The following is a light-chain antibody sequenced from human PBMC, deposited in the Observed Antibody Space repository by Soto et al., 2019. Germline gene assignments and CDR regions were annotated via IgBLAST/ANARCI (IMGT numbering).Light chain of an antibody. CDR3: QQRSNWPYT. Sequence: EIVLTQSPATLSLSPGERATLSCRASQSVSSYLAWYQQKPGQAPRLLIYDASNRATGIPARFSGSGSGTDFTLTISSLEPDDFAVYYCQQRSNWPYTFGRRTKLEIK. V-gene: IGKV3-11*01. J-gene: IGKJ2*01. CDR2: DAS. CDR1: QSVSSY.